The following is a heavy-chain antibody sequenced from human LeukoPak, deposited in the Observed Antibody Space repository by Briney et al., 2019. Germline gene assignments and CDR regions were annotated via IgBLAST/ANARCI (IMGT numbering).Heavy chain of an antibody. D-gene: IGHD3-22*01. Sequence: GGSLRLSCVASGFIFSSYAMTWVRQAPGKGLEWVSGISGSGGNTYYADSVKGRFTISRDNSRNTLYLQMNSLRAEDTAVYYCAKRRLSSDYYDYWGQGILVTVSS. V-gene: IGHV3-23*01. CDR1: GFIFSSYA. CDR3: AKRRLSSDYYDY. CDR2: ISGSGGNT. J-gene: IGHJ4*02.